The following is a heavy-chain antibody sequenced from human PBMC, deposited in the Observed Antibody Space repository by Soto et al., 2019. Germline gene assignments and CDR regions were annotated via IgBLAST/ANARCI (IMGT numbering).Heavy chain of an antibody. CDR1: GFTFSNAW. Sequence: GGSLRLSCAASGFTFSNAWMNWVRQAPGKGLEWVGRIKSKTDSGTTDYAAPVKGRFTISRDDSNNTLYLQMNSLKTEDTAVYYCTTEWEIAAAGPRGYGMDVWGQGTTVTVSS. CDR3: TTEWEIAAAGPRGYGMDV. V-gene: IGHV3-15*07. CDR2: IKSKTDSGTT. D-gene: IGHD6-13*01. J-gene: IGHJ6*02.